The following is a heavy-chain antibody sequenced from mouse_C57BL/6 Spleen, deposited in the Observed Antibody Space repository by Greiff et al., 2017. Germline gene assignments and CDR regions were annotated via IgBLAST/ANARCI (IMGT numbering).Heavy chain of an antibody. CDR2: IDPETGGT. J-gene: IGHJ3*01. Sequence: VQLQQSGAELVRPGASVTLSCKASGYTFTDYEMHWVKQTPVHGLEWIGAIDPETGGTAYNQKFKGKDILTADKSTSTAYMELRSLTSEDSAVYYCTKSLYLTLGYWGQGTMVTVSA. CDR3: TKSLYLTLGY. CDR1: GYTFTDYE. V-gene: IGHV1-15*01. D-gene: IGHD2-1*01.